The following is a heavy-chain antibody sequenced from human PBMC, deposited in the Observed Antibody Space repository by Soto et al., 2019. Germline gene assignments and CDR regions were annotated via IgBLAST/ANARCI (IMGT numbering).Heavy chain of an antibody. J-gene: IGHJ3*02. CDR1: GGSFSGYY. CDR2: INHSGST. CDR3: ASGGYYDSSGYQNDAFDI. D-gene: IGHD3-22*01. Sequence: SETLSLTCAVYGGSFSGYYWSWIRQPPGKGLEWIGEINHSGSTNYNLSLKSRVTISVDTSKNQFSLKLSSVTAADTAVYYCASGGYYDSSGYQNDAFDIWGQGTMVTVSS. V-gene: IGHV4-34*01.